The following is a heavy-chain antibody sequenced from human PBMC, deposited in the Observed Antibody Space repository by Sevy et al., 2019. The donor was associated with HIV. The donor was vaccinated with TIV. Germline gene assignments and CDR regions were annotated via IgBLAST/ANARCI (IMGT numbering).Heavy chain of an antibody. Sequence: SETLSLTCTVSGGSMTGYYWSWIRQSPEKGLEYIGYVHYSGRTNYTPSFKSRVTISVDTAKNQFSLKVTSVTAADTAVYYCARGRHGHNYSSDYWGHGTLVTVSS. CDR2: VHYSGRT. J-gene: IGHJ4*01. V-gene: IGHV4-59*01. CDR1: GGSMTGYY. CDR3: ARGRHGHNYSSDY. D-gene: IGHD2-21*01.